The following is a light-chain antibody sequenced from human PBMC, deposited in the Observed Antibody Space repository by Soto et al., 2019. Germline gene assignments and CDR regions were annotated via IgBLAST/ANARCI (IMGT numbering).Light chain of an antibody. V-gene: IGKV1-5*03. CDR3: QQYSSYFFT. CDR2: RAS. J-gene: IGKJ3*01. CDR1: QSISSW. Sequence: DIQMTQSPSTLSASVGDRVNITCRASQSISSWLAWYQQKPGKDPKLLIYRASDLQTGGPSRFSGSGSGTEFTLTISSLQTDDIATYYCQQYSSYFFTFGPGTKVDV.